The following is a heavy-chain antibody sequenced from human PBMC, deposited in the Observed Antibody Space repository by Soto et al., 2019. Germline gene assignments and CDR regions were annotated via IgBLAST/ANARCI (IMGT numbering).Heavy chain of an antibody. D-gene: IGHD2-2*01. CDR1: GFTFSDYF. CDR2: ISGSSDNI. Sequence: PGGSLRLSCAASGFTFSDYFMSWIRQAPGKGLEWVSFISGSSDNIKYADSVKGRFTISRDNAKNSLYLQMNSLRAEDTAVYYSVSDSDRIVVLNRVDGDNWLDPWGQGNLVTVSS. V-gene: IGHV3-11*06. J-gene: IGHJ5*02. CDR3: VSDSDRIVVLNRVDGDNWLDP.